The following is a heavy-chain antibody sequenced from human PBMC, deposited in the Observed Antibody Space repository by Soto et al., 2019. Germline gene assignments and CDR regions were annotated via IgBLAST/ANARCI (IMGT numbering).Heavy chain of an antibody. Sequence: SETLSLTCIVSGGSIINFYWSWIRKTAGKGLEWMGRVYATGTTDYNPSLRSRVAMSVDISRKTFSLRLTSVTAADTGMYYCVRDGSKTLRDWFDPWGQGKLVTVSS. J-gene: IGHJ5*02. CDR1: GGSIINFY. CDR3: VRDGSKTLRDWFDP. D-gene: IGHD3-10*01. V-gene: IGHV4-4*07. CDR2: VYATGTT.